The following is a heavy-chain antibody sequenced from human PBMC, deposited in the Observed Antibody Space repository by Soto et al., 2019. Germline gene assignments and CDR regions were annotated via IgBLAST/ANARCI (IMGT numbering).Heavy chain of an antibody. D-gene: IGHD4-17*01. Sequence: EVQLLESGGGLVQPGGSLRLSCAASGFTFSRYAMNWVRQAPGKGLEWVSTISGRGGGTYYADSVKGRFTISSDQSKNTLYLQMNSLRAEDTAVYYCAKVGWDTMTTVTRGYFQHWGQGTLVTVSS. CDR3: AKVGWDTMTTVTRGYFQH. CDR1: GFTFSRYA. CDR2: ISGRGGGT. V-gene: IGHV3-23*01. J-gene: IGHJ1*01.